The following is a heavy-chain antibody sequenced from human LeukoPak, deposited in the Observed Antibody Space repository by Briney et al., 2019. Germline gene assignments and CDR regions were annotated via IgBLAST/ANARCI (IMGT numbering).Heavy chain of an antibody. CDR1: GGSFSGYY. Sequence: PSETLSLSCAVYGGSFSGYYWSWIRQPPGKGLEWIGEINHSGSTNYNPSLKSRVTISVDTSKNQSSLKLSSVTAADTAVYYCARGLYQLLWSYYFDYWGQGTLVTVSS. J-gene: IGHJ4*02. V-gene: IGHV4-34*01. CDR3: ARGLYQLLWSYYFDY. CDR2: INHSGST. D-gene: IGHD2-2*01.